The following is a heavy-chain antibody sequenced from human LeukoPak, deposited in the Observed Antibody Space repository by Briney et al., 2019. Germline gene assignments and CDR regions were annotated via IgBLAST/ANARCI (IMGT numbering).Heavy chain of an antibody. V-gene: IGHV4-59*01. CDR3: AREGAPSGFDY. CDR2: IYYSGST. J-gene: IGHJ4*02. Sequence: PSETLSLTCTVSGGSISSYYWSWIRQPPGQGLEWIGYIYYSGSTNYNPSLKSRVTISVDTSKNQFSLKLSSVTAADTAVYYCAREGAPSGFDYWGQGTLVTVSS. CDR1: GGSISSYY. D-gene: IGHD3-10*01.